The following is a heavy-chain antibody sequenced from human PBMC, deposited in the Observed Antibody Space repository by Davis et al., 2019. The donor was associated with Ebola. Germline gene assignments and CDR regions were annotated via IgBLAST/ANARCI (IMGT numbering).Heavy chain of an antibody. V-gene: IGHV4-34*01. Sequence: SETLSLTCAVYGGSFSGYYWTWIRQPPGKGLEWIGEINHSGSTNYNPSLKSRVTILVDTSKNQFSLKLSSMTAADTAVYYCARGSSVFGDYSGGHIDYWGQGTLVTVSS. CDR3: ARGSSVFGDYSGGHIDY. CDR1: GGSFSGYY. CDR2: INHSGST. J-gene: IGHJ4*02. D-gene: IGHD4-17*01.